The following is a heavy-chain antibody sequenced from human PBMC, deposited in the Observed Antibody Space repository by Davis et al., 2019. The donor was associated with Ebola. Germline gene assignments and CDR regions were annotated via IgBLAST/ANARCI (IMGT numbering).Heavy chain of an antibody. V-gene: IGHV1-69*13. CDR1: GYTFTSYY. Sequence: SVKVSCKASGYTFTSYYMHWVRQAPGQGLEWMGGIIPIFGTANYAQKFQGRVTITADESTSTAYMELSSLRSEDTAVYYCAGRDGYNRPFDYWGQGTLVTVSS. CDR2: IIPIFGTA. J-gene: IGHJ4*02. D-gene: IGHD5-24*01. CDR3: AGRDGYNRPFDY.